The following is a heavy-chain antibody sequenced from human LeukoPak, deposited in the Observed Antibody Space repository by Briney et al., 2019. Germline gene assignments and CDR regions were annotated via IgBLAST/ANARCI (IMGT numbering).Heavy chain of an antibody. J-gene: IGHJ5*02. Sequence: SETLSLTCTVSGGSISSSSYYWGWIRQPPGKGLEWIGSIYYSGSTYYNPSLKSRVTISVDTSKNQFSLKLSSVTAADTAVYYCARHIVVVVAASYSDWFDPWGQGTLVTVSS. V-gene: IGHV4-39*01. CDR1: GGSISSSSYY. D-gene: IGHD2-15*01. CDR2: IYYSGST. CDR3: ARHIVVVVAASYSDWFDP.